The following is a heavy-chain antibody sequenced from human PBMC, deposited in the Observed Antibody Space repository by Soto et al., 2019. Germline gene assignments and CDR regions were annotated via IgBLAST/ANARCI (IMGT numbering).Heavy chain of an antibody. CDR2: IWYDGSNK. CDR3: AGSPAAQWLIRPTWFDP. J-gene: IGHJ5*02. D-gene: IGHD6-19*01. V-gene: IGHV3-33*01. Sequence: GGSLRLSCAASGFTFSSYGMHWVRQAPGKGLEWVAVIWYDGSNKYYADSVKGRFTISRDNSKNTLYLQMNSLRAEDTAVYYCAGSPAAQWLIRPTWFDPWGQGTLVTVSS. CDR1: GFTFSSYG.